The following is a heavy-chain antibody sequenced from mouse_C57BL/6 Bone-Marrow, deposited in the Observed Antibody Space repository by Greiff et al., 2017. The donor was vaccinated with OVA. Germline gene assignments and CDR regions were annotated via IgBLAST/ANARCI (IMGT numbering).Heavy chain of an antibody. CDR3: TGGYGSSPRWYFDV. Sequence: EVNVVESGGGLVQPGGSMKLSCVASGFTFSNYWMNWVRQSPEKGLEWVAQIRLKSDNYATHYAESVKGRFTISRDDSKSSVYLQMHNLRAEDTGIYYCTGGYGSSPRWYFDVWGTGTTVTVSS. V-gene: IGHV6-3*01. CDR1: GFTFSNYW. D-gene: IGHD1-1*01. CDR2: IRLKSDNYAT. J-gene: IGHJ1*03.